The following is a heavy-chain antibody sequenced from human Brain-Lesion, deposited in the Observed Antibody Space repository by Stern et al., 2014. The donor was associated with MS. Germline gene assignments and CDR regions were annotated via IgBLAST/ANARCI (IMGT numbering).Heavy chain of an antibody. CDR1: GGSISSSTYY. CDR2: IYYSGFT. J-gene: IGHJ4*02. V-gene: IGHV4-39*01. Sequence: VQLVESGPGLVKPSETLSLTCTVSGGSISSSTYYWAWIRQPPGKGLEWIGNIYYSGFTYYNPSLKSRVTTSVDHSKNQFSLKLSSVTAADTAIYYCARHDSVPRPSQLYSARDRGPGYFDYWGQGTLVTVSS. CDR3: ARHDSVPRPSQLYSARDRGPGYFDY. D-gene: IGHD1-26*01.